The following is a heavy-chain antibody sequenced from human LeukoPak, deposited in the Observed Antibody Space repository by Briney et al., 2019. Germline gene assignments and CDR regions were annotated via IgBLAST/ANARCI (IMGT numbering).Heavy chain of an antibody. CDR2: IIPIFGTA. Sequence: ASVKVSCKASGGTFSSYAISWVRQAPGQGLEWMGGIIPIFGTANYAQKFQGRVTITADESTSTAYMELSSLRSEDTAVYYCARSPSPEGYYYYYMDVWGKGTTVTVSS. J-gene: IGHJ6*03. CDR3: ARSPSPEGYYYYYMDV. CDR1: GGTFSSYA. V-gene: IGHV1-69*13.